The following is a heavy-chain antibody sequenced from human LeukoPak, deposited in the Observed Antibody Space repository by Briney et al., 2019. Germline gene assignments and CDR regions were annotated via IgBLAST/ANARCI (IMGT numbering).Heavy chain of an antibody. V-gene: IGHV3-21*01. J-gene: IGHJ4*02. CDR3: ARDLEDYNNYGEMAI. CDR2: ISTSATYT. D-gene: IGHD4-11*01. Sequence: GGSLRLSCAVSGFTFSSCTMHWVRQAPMKGLEWVSSISTSATYTYYADSVKGRFSVSRDNAKNSLYLQMNSLRAEDTAVYFCARDLEDYNNYGEMAIWGQGTLVTVSS. CDR1: GFTFSSCT.